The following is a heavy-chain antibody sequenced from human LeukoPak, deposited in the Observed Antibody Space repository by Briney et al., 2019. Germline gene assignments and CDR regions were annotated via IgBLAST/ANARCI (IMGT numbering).Heavy chain of an antibody. Sequence: GGSLRLSCAASGFTFSSYGMHWVRQAPGKGLEWVAFIRYDGSNKYYADSVKGRFTISRDNSKNTLYLQMNSLRAEDTAVYYCAILTPVLFLEWLPVDDAFDIWGQGTTVTVFS. CDR3: AILTPVLFLEWLPVDDAFDI. CDR2: IRYDGSNK. CDR1: GFTFSSYG. V-gene: IGHV3-30*02. D-gene: IGHD3-3*01. J-gene: IGHJ3*02.